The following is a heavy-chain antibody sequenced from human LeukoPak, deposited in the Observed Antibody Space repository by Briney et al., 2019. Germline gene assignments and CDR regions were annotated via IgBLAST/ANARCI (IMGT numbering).Heavy chain of an antibody. D-gene: IGHD1-26*01. V-gene: IGHV3-23*01. CDR3: ASKKGRSGDY. CDR1: GFTFSSYA. Sequence: GGSLRLSRAASGFTFSSYAMSWVRQARGKGLEWVSAISGSGGSTYYADSVKGRFTISRDNSKNTLYLQMNSLRAEDTAVYYCASKKGRSGDYWGQGTLVTVSS. J-gene: IGHJ4*02. CDR2: ISGSGGST.